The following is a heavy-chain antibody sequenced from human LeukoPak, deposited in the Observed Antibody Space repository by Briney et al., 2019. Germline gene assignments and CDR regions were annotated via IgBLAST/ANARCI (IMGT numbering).Heavy chain of an antibody. V-gene: IGHV1-18*01. CDR3: ARDDIGASQGELDY. CDR2: ISAYNGNT. CDR1: GYTFTSYG. J-gene: IGHJ4*02. Sequence: ASVKVSCKASGYTFTSYGISWVRQAPGQGLEWMGWISAYNGNTNYAQKLQGRVTMTTDTSTSTAYMEPRSLRSDDTAVYYCARDDIGASQGELDYWGQGTLVTVSS. D-gene: IGHD6-25*01.